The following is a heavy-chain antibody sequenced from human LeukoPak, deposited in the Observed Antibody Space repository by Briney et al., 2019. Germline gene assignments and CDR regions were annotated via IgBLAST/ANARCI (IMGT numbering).Heavy chain of an antibody. Sequence: SETLSLTCAVYGGSFSGYYWSWIRQPPGKGLGCIGEINHSGSTNYNPSLKSRVTISVDTSKNQFSLKLSSVTAADTAVYYCARGRYCSGGSCLGGKWFDPWGQGTLVTVSS. CDR2: INHSGST. CDR1: GGSFSGYY. D-gene: IGHD2-15*01. V-gene: IGHV4-34*01. J-gene: IGHJ5*02. CDR3: ARGRYCSGGSCLGGKWFDP.